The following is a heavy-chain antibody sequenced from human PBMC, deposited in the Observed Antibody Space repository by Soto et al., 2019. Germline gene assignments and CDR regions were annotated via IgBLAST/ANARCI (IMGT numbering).Heavy chain of an antibody. Sequence: QVQLVESGGGVVQPGRSLRLSCAASGFTFSSYAMHWVRQAPGKGLEWVAVISYDGSNKYYADSGKGRFTISRDNSKNTLYLQMNSLRAEDTAVYYCARGRITIFGVVIKRDYFDYWGQGTLVTVSS. D-gene: IGHD3-3*01. V-gene: IGHV3-30-3*01. CDR3: ARGRITIFGVVIKRDYFDY. CDR2: ISYDGSNK. CDR1: GFTFSSYA. J-gene: IGHJ4*02.